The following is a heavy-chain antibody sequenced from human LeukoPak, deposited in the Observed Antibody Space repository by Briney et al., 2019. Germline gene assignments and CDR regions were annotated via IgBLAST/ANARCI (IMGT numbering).Heavy chain of an antibody. CDR2: ISGSSYYI. V-gene: IGHV3-21*01. D-gene: IGHD3-22*01. CDR3: ARDLHYYDSSGYYPDAFDI. Sequence: GGSLRLSCVASGFTFSTYTINWVRQTPGKGLEWVSSISGSSYYIYYADSVKGRFTISRDNAKNSLYLQMNSLRAEDTAVYYCARDLHYYDSSGYYPDAFDIWGQGTMVTVSS. J-gene: IGHJ3*02. CDR1: GFTFSTYT.